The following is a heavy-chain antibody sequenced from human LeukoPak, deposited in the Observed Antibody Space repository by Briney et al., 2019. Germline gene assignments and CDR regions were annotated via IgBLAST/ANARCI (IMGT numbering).Heavy chain of an antibody. CDR3: VRGGIQVSGIDEFDY. D-gene: IGHD6-19*01. J-gene: IGHJ4*02. CDR2: ISGSGGST. V-gene: IGHV3-23*01. Sequence: GGSLRLSCAASGFTFSSYAMSWVRQAPGKGLEWVSAISGSGGSTYYADSVKGRFTISRDNSKNTLYLQMNSLRAEDTAVYYCVRGGIQVSGIDEFDYWGQGTLVTVSS. CDR1: GFTFSSYA.